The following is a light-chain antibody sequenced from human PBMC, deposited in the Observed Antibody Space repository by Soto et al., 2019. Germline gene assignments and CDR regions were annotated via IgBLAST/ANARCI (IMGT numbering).Light chain of an antibody. CDR2: DAS. J-gene: IGKJ1*01. V-gene: IGKV3-11*01. CDR3: QQRSNWPPWT. CDR1: QNIRSS. Sequence: EVVMTQSPASLSASPGERVTLSCRASQNIRSSLAWYQQRPGQAPRLLIYDASTRATGIPARFSGSGSGTDFTLTISSLEPEDFAVYYCQQRSNWPPWTFGQGTKVEIK.